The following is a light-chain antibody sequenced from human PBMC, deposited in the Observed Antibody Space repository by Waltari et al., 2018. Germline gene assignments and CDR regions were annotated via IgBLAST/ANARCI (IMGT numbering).Light chain of an antibody. J-gene: IGLJ1*01. V-gene: IGLV2-14*03. Sequence: QSALTQPASVSGSPGQSITISCTGTSSDVGGYNFVSWYQQHPGKAPKLIIYDVTKRPSGVSNLFSGSKSGNTASLTISVLQTEDEADYYCSSYTSATIYVFGIGTKVVVL. CDR1: SSDVGGYNF. CDR3: SSYTSATIYV. CDR2: DVT.